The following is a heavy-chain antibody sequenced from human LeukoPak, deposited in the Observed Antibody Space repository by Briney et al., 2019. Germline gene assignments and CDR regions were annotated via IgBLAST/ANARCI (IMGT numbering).Heavy chain of an antibody. CDR2: ISSSGSTI. V-gene: IGHV3-11*01. CDR3: GRKNFVLVTPIPYFDY. CDR1: GFTFSDYY. J-gene: IGHJ4*02. Sequence: GGSLRLSCAASGFTFSDYYMSWIRQAPGKGLEWVSYISSSGSTIYYADSVKGRFTISRDNAKNSLYLQMNSLRAEDTAVYYWGRKNFVLVTPIPYFDYGGQGTRVPVP. D-gene: IGHD2-21*02.